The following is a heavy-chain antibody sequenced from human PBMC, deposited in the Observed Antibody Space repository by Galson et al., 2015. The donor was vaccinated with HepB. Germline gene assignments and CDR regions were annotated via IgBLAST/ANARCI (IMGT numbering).Heavy chain of an antibody. CDR3: ARDYSSRWFYFDY. J-gene: IGHJ4*02. V-gene: IGHV3-11*01. CDR1: GFFFSDYY. CDR2: IGSGGSTI. D-gene: IGHD6-13*01. Sequence: SLSLSCAASGFFFSDYYMTWIRQAPGKGLEWVSYIGSGGSTIYYADSVKGRFTVSRDNAKNSLFLQMNSLRAEDTAVYYCARDYSSRWFYFDYWGQGTLVTVSS.